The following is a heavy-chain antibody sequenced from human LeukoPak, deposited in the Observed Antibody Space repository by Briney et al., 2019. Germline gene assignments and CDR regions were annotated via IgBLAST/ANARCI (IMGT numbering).Heavy chain of an antibody. D-gene: IGHD4-23*01. CDR3: ARGRTVVTPFDY. V-gene: IGHV3-30*04. CDR1: GFTFSSYA. CDR2: ISYDGSNK. Sequence: GGSLRLSCAASGFTFSSYAMHWVRQAPGKGLEWVAVISYDGSNKYYADSVKGRFTISRDNSKNTLYLQMNSLRAEDTAVYYCARGRTVVTPFDYWGQGTLATVSS. J-gene: IGHJ4*02.